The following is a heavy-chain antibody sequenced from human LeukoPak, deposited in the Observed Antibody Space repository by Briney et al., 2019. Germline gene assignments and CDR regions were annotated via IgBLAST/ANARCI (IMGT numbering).Heavy chain of an antibody. CDR1: GVAFSNLW. Sequence: GGSLRLSCAASGVAFSNLWMTWVRQAPGKGPEWFGHIKSKFDGGTADYGAPVKDRFTISRDDSKNTLYLQVNSLKTEDTAVYYCATDVPYTGGGAIVYWGQGTLVTVSS. V-gene: IGHV3-15*01. CDR2: IKSKFDGGTA. D-gene: IGHD3-16*02. CDR3: ATDVPYTGGGAIVY. J-gene: IGHJ4*02.